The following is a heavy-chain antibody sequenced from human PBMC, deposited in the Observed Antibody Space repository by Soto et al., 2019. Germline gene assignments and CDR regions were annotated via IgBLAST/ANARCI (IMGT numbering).Heavy chain of an antibody. CDR2: ISGSGGNT. D-gene: IGHD2-2*01. Sequence: EVQLLESGGGLVQPGGSLRLSCAASGFTFSSYAMSWVRQAPGKGLEWVSAISGSGGNTYYADSVKGRITISRDNSKNTLYLQMNSRRAEDTAVYYGATDDPTQTCCSSTSCLTLGAFDIWGQGTMVTVSS. V-gene: IGHV3-23*01. CDR1: GFTFSSYA. J-gene: IGHJ3*02. CDR3: ATDDPTQTCCSSTSCLTLGAFDI.